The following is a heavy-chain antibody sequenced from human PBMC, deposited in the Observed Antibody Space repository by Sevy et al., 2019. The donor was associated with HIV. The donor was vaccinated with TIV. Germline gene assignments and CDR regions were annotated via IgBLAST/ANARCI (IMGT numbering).Heavy chain of an antibody. CDR2: IRYDGSNK. CDR3: AKALWFSQGGYYYYGMDV. D-gene: IGHD3-10*01. Sequence: GGSLRLSCAASGFTFSSYGMHWVRQDPGKGLEWVAFIRYDGSNKYYADSVKGRFTISRDNSKNTLYLQMNSLRAEDTAVYYCAKALWFSQGGYYYYGMDVWGQGTTVNVSS. V-gene: IGHV3-30*02. J-gene: IGHJ6*02. CDR1: GFTFSSYG.